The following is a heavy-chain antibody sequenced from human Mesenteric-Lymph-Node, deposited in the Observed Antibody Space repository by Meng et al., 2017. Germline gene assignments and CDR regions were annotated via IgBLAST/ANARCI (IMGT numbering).Heavy chain of an antibody. CDR2: IFHSGST. CDR3: ARFDISTSGRGDY. D-gene: IGHD1-26*01. J-gene: IGHJ4*02. V-gene: IGHV4-4*02. Sequence: QVQLRESGPGLGKPSGTRSLTCVVFGGSIISRGWWSWVRQSPGKGLEWIGEIFHSGSTQYNPSLKSRATISVDKSKNQFTLKLTSLTAADTATYYCARFDISTSGRGDYWGQGILVTVSS. CDR1: GGSIISRGW.